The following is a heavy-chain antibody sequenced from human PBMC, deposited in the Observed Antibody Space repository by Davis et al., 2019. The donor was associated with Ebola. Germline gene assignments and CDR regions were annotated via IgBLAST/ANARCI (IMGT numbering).Heavy chain of an antibody. J-gene: IGHJ6*02. Sequence: GESLKISCAASGFTFSSYDMHWVRQATGKGLEWVSAIGTAGDTYYPGSVKGRFTISRENAKNSLYLQMNSLRAEDTAVYYCAKSNGAYYYYGMDVWGQGTTVTVSS. V-gene: IGHV3-13*01. CDR3: AKSNGAYYYYGMDV. CDR1: GFTFSSYD. D-gene: IGHD3-10*01. CDR2: IGTAGDT.